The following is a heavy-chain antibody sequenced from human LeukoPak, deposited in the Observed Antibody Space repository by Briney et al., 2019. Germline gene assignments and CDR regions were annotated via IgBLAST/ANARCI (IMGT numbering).Heavy chain of an antibody. Sequence: GESLKVSCKGSGYSFTSYWIGWVRQMPGKGLEWMGITYPGDSDTRYSPSFQGQVTISADKSISTAYLQWSSLKASDTAMYYCARPPSGWNDAFDIWGQGTMVTVSS. D-gene: IGHD6-19*01. CDR1: GYSFTSYW. CDR2: TYPGDSDT. V-gene: IGHV5-51*01. J-gene: IGHJ3*02. CDR3: ARPPSGWNDAFDI.